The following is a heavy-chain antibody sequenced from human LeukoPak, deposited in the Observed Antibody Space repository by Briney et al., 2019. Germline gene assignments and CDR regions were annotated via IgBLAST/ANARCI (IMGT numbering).Heavy chain of an antibody. CDR1: GYTFTSYG. Sequence: ASVKVSCKASGYTFTSYGISWVRQAPGQGLEWMGWISAYNGNTNYAQKLQGRVTVTTDTSTSTAYMELRSLRSDDTAVYYCASTPPWDSSGWYPYYYYGMDVWGQGTTVTVSS. CDR2: ISAYNGNT. D-gene: IGHD6-19*01. CDR3: ASTPPWDSSGWYPYYYYGMDV. J-gene: IGHJ6*02. V-gene: IGHV1-18*01.